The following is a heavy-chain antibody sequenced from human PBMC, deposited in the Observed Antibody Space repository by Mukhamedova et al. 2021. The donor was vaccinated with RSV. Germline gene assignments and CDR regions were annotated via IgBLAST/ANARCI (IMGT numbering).Heavy chain of an antibody. V-gene: IGHV3-33*01. CDR3: ARSRGTGGHDGIDF. CDR2: GGNSN. J-gene: IGHJ3*01. D-gene: IGHD3/OR15-3a*01. Sequence: GGNSNFYADSVKGRVAISRDNLKNTMYLQLSSLRVEDTATYFCARSRGTGGHDGIDFWGQGTTVIVSS.